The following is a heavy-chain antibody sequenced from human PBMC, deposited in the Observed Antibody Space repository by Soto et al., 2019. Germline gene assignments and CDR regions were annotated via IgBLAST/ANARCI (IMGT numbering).Heavy chain of an antibody. J-gene: IGHJ4*02. Sequence: QVQLQESGPGLVKPSGTLSLTCAVSGGSISGGEWWSWVRQPPGKGLEWIGEIHHSGSTGYNPSLKSRVTISVDKTKNQSSLKLSSVTAADTAVYYCTRNGGWNFDHWGQGTLVTVSS. CDR3: TRNGGWNFDH. CDR1: GGSISGGEW. V-gene: IGHV4-4*02. D-gene: IGHD6-19*01. CDR2: IHHSGST.